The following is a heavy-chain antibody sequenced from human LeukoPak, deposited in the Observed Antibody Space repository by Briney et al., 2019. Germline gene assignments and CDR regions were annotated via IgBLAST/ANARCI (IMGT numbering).Heavy chain of an antibody. Sequence: PSETLSLTCAVYGGSFSGYYWSWIRQPPGKGLEWIGEINHSGSTNYNPSLKSRVTISVDMSKNQFSLKLSSVTAADTAVYYCARGRRGCSGGSCSGYFDYWGQGTLVTVPS. CDR2: INHSGST. CDR1: GGSFSGYY. J-gene: IGHJ4*02. D-gene: IGHD2-15*01. V-gene: IGHV4-34*01. CDR3: ARGRRGCSGGSCSGYFDY.